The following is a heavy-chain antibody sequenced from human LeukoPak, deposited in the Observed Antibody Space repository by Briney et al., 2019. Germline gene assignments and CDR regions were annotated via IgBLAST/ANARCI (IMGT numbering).Heavy chain of an antibody. CDR1: GFTFSSYA. J-gene: IGHJ4*02. Sequence: GGSLRLSCAASGFTFSSYAMSWVRQAPGKGLEWVSVIYSGGSTYYADSVKGRFTISRDNSKNTLYLQMNSLRAEDTAVYYCAGGYSSGWFPQWGQGTLVTVSS. D-gene: IGHD6-19*01. CDR3: AGGYSSGWFPQ. V-gene: IGHV3-53*01. CDR2: IYSGGST.